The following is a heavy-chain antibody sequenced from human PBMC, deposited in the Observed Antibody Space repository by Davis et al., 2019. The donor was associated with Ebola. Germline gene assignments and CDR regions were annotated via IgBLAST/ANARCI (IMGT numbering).Heavy chain of an antibody. V-gene: IGHV5-10-1*01. D-gene: IGHD3-22*01. CDR2: IDPSDSYN. J-gene: IGHJ2*01. Sequence: PGGSLRLSCKGSGYRFTSYGISWVRQMPGKGLEWMGRIDPSDSYNKYSPSFQGHVTISADKSISTAYLQWSSLKASDTAMYYCARRHTYYYDSRGYDWYFDLWGRGTLVTVSS. CDR3: ARRHTYYYDSRGYDWYFDL. CDR1: GYRFTSYG.